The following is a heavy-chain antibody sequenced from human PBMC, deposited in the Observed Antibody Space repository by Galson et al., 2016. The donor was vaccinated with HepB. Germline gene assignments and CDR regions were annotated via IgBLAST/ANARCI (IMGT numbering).Heavy chain of an antibody. J-gene: IGHJ4*02. Sequence: CAISGDSVSSDSAAWNWIRQSPSRGLEWLGRTYYRSKWYGDYAVSVKSRITINPDTSKHQFSLHLNSVTPDDTAVYYCAQEVTGWHGLHYWGQGTLVTVSS. CDR1: GDSVSSDSAA. D-gene: IGHD6-19*01. CDR3: AQEVTGWHGLHY. V-gene: IGHV6-1*01. CDR2: TYYRSKWYG.